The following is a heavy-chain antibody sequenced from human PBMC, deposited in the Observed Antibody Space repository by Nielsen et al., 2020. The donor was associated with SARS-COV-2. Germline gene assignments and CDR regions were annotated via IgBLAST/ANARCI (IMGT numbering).Heavy chain of an antibody. CDR3: ATGAAAGTQNWFDP. CDR1: GYTLTELS. CDR2: FDPEDGET. V-gene: IGHV1-24*01. J-gene: IGHJ5*02. D-gene: IGHD6-13*01. Sequence: ASVKVSCKVSGYTLTELSMHWVRQAPRKGLEWMGGFDPEDGETIYAQKFQGRVTMTEDTSTDTAYMELSSLRSEDTAVYYCATGAAAGTQNWFDPWGQGTLVTVSS.